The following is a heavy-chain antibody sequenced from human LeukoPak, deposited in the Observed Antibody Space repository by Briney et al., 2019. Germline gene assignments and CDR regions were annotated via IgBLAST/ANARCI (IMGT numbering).Heavy chain of an antibody. CDR3: ARVFGGPVSRRFDP. D-gene: IGHD4-23*01. CDR2: IYSSGST. V-gene: IGHV4-61*02. CDR1: GGSMNNGNYY. Sequence: PSETLSLTCTVSGGSMNNGNYYWSWIRQPAGKGLEWIGRIYSSGSTTYNPSLKSRVTLSLDTSKNQFSLKLTSVTAADTAVYYCARVFGGPVSRRFDPWGQGTLVTVSS. J-gene: IGHJ5*02.